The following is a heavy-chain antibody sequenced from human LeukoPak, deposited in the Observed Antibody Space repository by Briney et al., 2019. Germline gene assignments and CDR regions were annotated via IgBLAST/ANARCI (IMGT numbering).Heavy chain of an antibody. CDR3: ARDRWTVAGPTRPHAFDI. CDR2: IYYSGTT. Sequence: SETLSLTCTVSGGSISGYYWSWIRQPPGKGLEWVGYIYYSGTTNYNPSLKSRVTISVDTSKNLFSLKLSSVTAADTAVYYCARDRWTVAGPTRPHAFDIWGQGTMVTVSS. D-gene: IGHD6-19*01. CDR1: GGSISGYY. J-gene: IGHJ3*02. V-gene: IGHV4-59*12.